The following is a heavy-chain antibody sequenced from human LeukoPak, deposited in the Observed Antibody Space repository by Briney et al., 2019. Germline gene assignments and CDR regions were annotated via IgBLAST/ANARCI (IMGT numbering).Heavy chain of an antibody. J-gene: IGHJ4*02. V-gene: IGHV3-21*01. Sequence: PGGSLRLSYAASGFTFSRNNMNWARQAPGKGLEWVSSISTSSTYIYYADSVKGRFTISRDNAKNSLSLQMNSLRAEDTAVYYCARMSGSGSYFDYWGQGTLVTVSS. D-gene: IGHD1-26*01. CDR1: GFTFSRNN. CDR2: ISTSSTYI. CDR3: ARMSGSGSYFDY.